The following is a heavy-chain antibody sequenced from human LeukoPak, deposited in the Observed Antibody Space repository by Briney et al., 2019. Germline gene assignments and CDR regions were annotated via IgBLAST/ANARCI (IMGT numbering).Heavy chain of an antibody. CDR1: GFTVSSNY. J-gene: IGHJ1*01. CDR2: IYSGSST. Sequence: GGSLRLSCAASGFTVSSNYMSWVRQAPGKGLEWVSVIYSGSSTYYADSVKGRFTISRDNSKNTLYLQMNSLRAEDTAVYYCARDAPHAEYFQHWGQGILVTVSS. CDR3: ARDAPHAEYFQH. V-gene: IGHV3-66*01.